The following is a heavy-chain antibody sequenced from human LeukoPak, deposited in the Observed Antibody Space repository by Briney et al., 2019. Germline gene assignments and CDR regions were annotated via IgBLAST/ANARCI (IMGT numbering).Heavy chain of an antibody. CDR2: ISAYNGDT. D-gene: IGHD3-9*01. CDR1: GYTFTSYG. V-gene: IGHV1-18*01. J-gene: IGHJ4*02. Sequence: GASVKVSCKASGYTFTSYGISWVRQAPGQGLEWMGWISAYNGDTDYAQKFQGRVTMTTDTSTSTAYLDLRSLTSDDTAVYYCARDSRHFDWTHRLLFWGQGTRVTVSS. CDR3: ARDSRHFDWTHRLLF.